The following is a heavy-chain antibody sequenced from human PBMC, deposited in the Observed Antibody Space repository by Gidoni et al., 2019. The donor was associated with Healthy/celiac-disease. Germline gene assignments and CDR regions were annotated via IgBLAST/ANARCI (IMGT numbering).Heavy chain of an antibody. V-gene: IGHV3-21*01. CDR1: GFTFSTYS. D-gene: IGHD3-3*01. Sequence: EVQLLESGGGLVKPGGSLRLSCAASGFTFSTYSMNWVRQAPGKGLEWVSSISSSRSYIYYADSVKGRFTISRDNAKNSLYLQMNSLRAEDTAVYYCARDPRDFWSGDWYYYYGMDVWGQGTTVTVSS. J-gene: IGHJ6*02. CDR3: ARDPRDFWSGDWYYYYGMDV. CDR2: ISSSRSYI.